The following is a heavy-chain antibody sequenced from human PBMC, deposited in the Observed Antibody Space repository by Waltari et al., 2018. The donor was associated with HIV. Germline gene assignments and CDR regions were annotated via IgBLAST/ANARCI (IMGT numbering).Heavy chain of an antibody. D-gene: IGHD4-17*01. Sequence: EVQLLESGGGLVQPGGSLRLSCAGSGFTFSSYAMTWVRQAPGKGLEGVSAIFGDGGSTFYADSVKGRFTISRDNSKNTLYLQMNSLRAEDTAVYYCAKGTLNPLTTDYWGQGTLVTVSS. CDR3: AKGTLNPLTTDY. CDR1: GFTFSSYA. CDR2: IFGDGGST. V-gene: IGHV3-23*01. J-gene: IGHJ4*02.